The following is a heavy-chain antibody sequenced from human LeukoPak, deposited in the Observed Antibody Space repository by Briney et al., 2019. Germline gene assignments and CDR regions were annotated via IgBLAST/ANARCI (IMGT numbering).Heavy chain of an antibody. CDR2: INPNSGCT. CDR3: ARATPLLYGSGSYPDDY. Sequence: GASVKVSCKASGYTFTGYYMHWVRQAPGQGLAWMGWINPNSGCTNYAQKFQGRVTMTRDTSISTAYMELSRLRSDDTAVYYCARATPLLYGSGSYPDDYWGQGTLVTVSS. J-gene: IGHJ4*02. CDR1: GYTFTGYY. V-gene: IGHV1-2*02. D-gene: IGHD3-10*01.